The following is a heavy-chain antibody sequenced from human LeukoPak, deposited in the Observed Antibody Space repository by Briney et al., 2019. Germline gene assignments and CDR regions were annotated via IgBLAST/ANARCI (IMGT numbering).Heavy chain of an antibody. V-gene: IGHV3-23*01. Sequence: GGSLRLSCAASGFTFSSYAMSWVRQAPGKGLEWVSAISGSGGSTYYADSVKGRFTISRDNSKNTLYLQMNSLRAEDTAVYYCANPPTIPITMIVVVMVHWGQGTLVTVPS. J-gene: IGHJ4*02. D-gene: IGHD3-22*01. CDR3: ANPPTIPITMIVVVMVH. CDR2: ISGSGGST. CDR1: GFTFSSYA.